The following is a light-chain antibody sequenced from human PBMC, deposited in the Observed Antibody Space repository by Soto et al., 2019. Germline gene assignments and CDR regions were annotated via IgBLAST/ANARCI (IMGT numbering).Light chain of an antibody. J-gene: IGLJ3*02. CDR3: QSYDSSLSGWV. Sequence: QLVLTQPPSVSGAPGQRVTISCTGYNSNIGAGYDVHWYQQLPGTAPKLLIYGNSNRPSGVPDRFSASKSGTSASLVITGLQAEDEADYYCQSYDSSLSGWVFGGGTKVTVL. CDR1: NSNIGAGYD. V-gene: IGLV1-40*01. CDR2: GNS.